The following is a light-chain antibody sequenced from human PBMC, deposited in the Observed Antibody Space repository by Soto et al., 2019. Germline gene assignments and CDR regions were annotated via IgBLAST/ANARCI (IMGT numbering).Light chain of an antibody. CDR1: SSDVGGYTY. J-gene: IGLJ3*02. V-gene: IGLV2-14*01. CDR2: DVS. Sequence: QSALTQPASVSGSPGQSITISCTGTSSDVGGYTYVSWYQQHPGKAPKLMIYDVSNRPSGVSNRFSGSKSGNTASLTISGLQAEDEADYYCSSYTGSSNLWVFGGGTKLTVL. CDR3: SSYTGSSNLWV.